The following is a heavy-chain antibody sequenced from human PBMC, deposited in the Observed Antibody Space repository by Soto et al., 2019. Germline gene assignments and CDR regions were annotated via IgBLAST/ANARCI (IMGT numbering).Heavy chain of an antibody. CDR1: GASIRSYY. CDR3: SSSAGHPGDFFYYNGMDV. J-gene: IGHJ6*02. CDR2: VYVSDYT. D-gene: IGHD3-10*01. V-gene: IGHV4-59*01. Sequence: QMQLQESGPRLVKPSETLSLTCSVSGASIRSYYWHWIRHPPGKGLEWIGYVYVSDYTRYNSYLKNRVTIAVETSKSQFYLRLNCVTAADTAVYYWSSSAGHPGDFFYYNGMDVWGLGTTFTVSS.